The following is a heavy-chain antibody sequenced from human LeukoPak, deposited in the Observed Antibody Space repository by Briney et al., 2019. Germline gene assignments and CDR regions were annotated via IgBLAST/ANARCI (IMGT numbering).Heavy chain of an antibody. V-gene: IGHV4-59*01. D-gene: IGHD6-13*01. J-gene: IGHJ4*02. CDR2: LHYGGST. CDR1: AGPITGYY. CDR3: ARGYSTSWTYYFDY. Sequence: PSETLSLTCTVSAGPITGYYWGWIRQPPGKGLAWIGHLHYGGSTNYNHSLKRRVTISLDTSKNHFSLKLSSVTDADTAVYYCARGYSTSWTYYFDYWGQGALVTVSS.